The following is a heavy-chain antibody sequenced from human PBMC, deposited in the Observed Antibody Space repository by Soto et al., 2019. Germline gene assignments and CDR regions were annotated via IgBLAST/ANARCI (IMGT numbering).Heavy chain of an antibody. CDR2: LNPDSGAT. Sequence: ASVKVSCKPSGYIFTGQYMPWVRQAPAQGLEWMGWLNPDSGATNYAQKFTGRVTMTRDTPTTTSYLELSRLRFDDTAVYYCARDRRYYCNTLYFYALSGMDVWGQGTTVTVSS. V-gene: IGHV1-2*02. J-gene: IGHJ6*02. CDR3: ARDRRYYCNTLYFYALSGMDV. D-gene: IGHD3-9*01. CDR1: GYIFTGQY.